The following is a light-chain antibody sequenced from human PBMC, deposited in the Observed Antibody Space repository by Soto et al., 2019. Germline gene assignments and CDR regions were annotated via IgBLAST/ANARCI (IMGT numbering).Light chain of an antibody. Sequence: EIVLTHSPATLSVSPGERATLSCRASQSVGSNLAWYQQRPGQPPRLLIYDASTRATDIPARFSGGGSGTEFTLTISSLQSEDFSVYYCQQYNNLPYTFGQGTKLQIK. CDR3: QQYNNLPYT. V-gene: IGKV3-15*01. J-gene: IGKJ2*01. CDR2: DAS. CDR1: QSVGSN.